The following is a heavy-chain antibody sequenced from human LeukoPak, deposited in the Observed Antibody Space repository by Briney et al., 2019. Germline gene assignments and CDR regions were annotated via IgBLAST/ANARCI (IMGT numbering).Heavy chain of an antibody. CDR1: GFTFSRYW. CDR3: ARDQYDTWSRRGNFDS. Sequence: GGSLRLSCVGSGFTFSRYWLNWVRQAPGKGLEWVANIKLDGSEKNYVDSVKGRFTISRDNTKNSLYLQMNSLRAEDTAVFYCARDQYDTWSRRGNFDSWGRGTLVIVSS. CDR2: IKLDGSEK. V-gene: IGHV3-7*03. J-gene: IGHJ4*02. D-gene: IGHD3/OR15-3a*01.